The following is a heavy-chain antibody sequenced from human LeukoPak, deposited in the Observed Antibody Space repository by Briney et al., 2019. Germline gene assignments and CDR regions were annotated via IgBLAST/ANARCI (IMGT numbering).Heavy chain of an antibody. J-gene: IGHJ6*02. CDR1: GFTFSSYG. V-gene: IGHV3-30*02. Sequence: AGGSLRLSCAASGFTFSSYGMHWVRQAPGKGLEWVAFIWYDGSNKYYADSVKGRFTISRDNSKNTLYLQMNSLRAEDTAVYYCARDLRGMDVWGQGTTVTVSS. CDR2: IWYDGSNK. CDR3: ARDLRGMDV. D-gene: IGHD4-17*01.